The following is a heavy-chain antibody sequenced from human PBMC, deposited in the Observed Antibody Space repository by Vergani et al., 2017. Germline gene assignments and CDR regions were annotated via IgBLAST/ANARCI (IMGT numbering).Heavy chain of an antibody. Sequence: EVQLLESGGGLVQPGGSLRLSCAASGFTFSSYAMHWVRQAPGKGLEWVSGISWNSGSIGYADSVKGRFTISRDNAKNSLYLQMNSLRAEDTALYYCAKDLGYCSSTSCPDHYYYYYGMDVWGQGTTVTVSS. CDR3: AKDLGYCSSTSCPDHYYYYYGMDV. CDR1: GFTFSSYA. D-gene: IGHD2-2*01. J-gene: IGHJ6*02. V-gene: IGHV3-9*01. CDR2: ISWNSGSI.